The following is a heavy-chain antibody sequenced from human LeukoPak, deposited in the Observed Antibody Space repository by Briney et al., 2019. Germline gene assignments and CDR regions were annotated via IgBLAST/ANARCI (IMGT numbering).Heavy chain of an antibody. D-gene: IGHD6-19*01. J-gene: IGHJ4*02. Sequence: GGSLRLSCAASGFPFSNYWMNWVRQAPGNALEWVAYIRKDGSERYYVDSVMGRFTISRDNARNSLYLQMNSLRADDTAVYYCARHTSGQPFDYWGQGTLVTVSS. V-gene: IGHV3-7*03. CDR2: IRKDGSER. CDR3: ARHTSGQPFDY. CDR1: GFPFSNYW.